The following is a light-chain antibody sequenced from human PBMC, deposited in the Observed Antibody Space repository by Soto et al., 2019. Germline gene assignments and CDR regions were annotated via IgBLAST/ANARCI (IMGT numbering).Light chain of an antibody. Sequence: EIVMTQSPATLSVSPGERATLSCRASQSVSSNLAWYQQKPGQAPRLLIYGASTRATGIPARLSGSGSGTEFTLTISSLQSEDFAVYYCQQYNNWPPPTFGQGTKLEIK. V-gene: IGKV3-15*01. CDR2: GAS. J-gene: IGKJ2*01. CDR3: QQYNNWPPPT. CDR1: QSVSSN.